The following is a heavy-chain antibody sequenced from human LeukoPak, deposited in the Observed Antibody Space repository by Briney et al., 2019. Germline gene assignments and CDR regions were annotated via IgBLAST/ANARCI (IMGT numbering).Heavy chain of an antibody. CDR2: IYPGDSDT. J-gene: IGHJ4*02. CDR1: GYTFTDYC. CDR3: ARTKELSTIFEF. D-gene: IGHD5-24*01. V-gene: IGHV5-51*01. Sequence: GESLKISCKASGYTFTDYCIGWVRQMPGKGLEWMGLIYPGDSDTRHSPSFEGQVTISADKSINTAFLQWSSLKASDTAIYYCARTKELSTIFEFWGQGTLVTVSS.